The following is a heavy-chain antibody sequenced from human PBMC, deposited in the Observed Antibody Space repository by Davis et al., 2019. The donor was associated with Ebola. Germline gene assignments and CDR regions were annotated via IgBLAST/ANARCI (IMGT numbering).Heavy chain of an antibody. CDR1: GFTFSSYG. J-gene: IGHJ6*02. CDR2: IWYDGSNK. D-gene: IGHD3-9*01. Sequence: GESLKISCAASGFTFSSYGMHWVRQAPGKGLEWVAVIWYDGSNKYYADSVKGRFTISRDNSKNTLYLQMNSLRAEDTAVYYCAKGGYYDILTGYYYYYYGMDVWGQGTTVTVSS. V-gene: IGHV3-33*06. CDR3: AKGGYYDILTGYYYYYYGMDV.